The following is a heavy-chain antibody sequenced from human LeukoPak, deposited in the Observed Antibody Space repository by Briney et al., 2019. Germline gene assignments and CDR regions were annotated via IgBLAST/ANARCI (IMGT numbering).Heavy chain of an antibody. D-gene: IGHD3-3*01. J-gene: IGHJ6*02. CDR1: GYTFTSYG. V-gene: IGHV1-18*01. Sequence: GASVKVSCKASGYTFTSYGISWVRQAPGQGLEWMGWISAYNGNTNYAQKLQGRVTMTTDTSTSTAYMELRSLRSDDTAVYYCARDQRFLEWSSYYYYGMDVWGQGTTVTVSS. CDR3: ARDQRFLEWSSYYYYGMDV. CDR2: ISAYNGNT.